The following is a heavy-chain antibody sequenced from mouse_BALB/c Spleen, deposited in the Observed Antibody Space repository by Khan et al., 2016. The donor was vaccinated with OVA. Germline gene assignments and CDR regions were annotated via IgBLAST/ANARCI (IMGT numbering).Heavy chain of an antibody. J-gene: IGHJ4*01. CDR2: INTHSGVP. CDR1: GYTFTTAG. Sequence: QIQLVQSGPELKKPGETVRISCKASGYTFTTAGLQWVQKMPGKGLKWIGWINTHSGVPKYAEDFKGRFAFSLEISVSTSYLQITNLKNEDTSTYCCARGGAAYYRNDGGAMEYWGQGTSVTVSS. V-gene: IGHV9-4*02. D-gene: IGHD2-14*01. CDR3: ARGGAAYYRNDGGAMEY.